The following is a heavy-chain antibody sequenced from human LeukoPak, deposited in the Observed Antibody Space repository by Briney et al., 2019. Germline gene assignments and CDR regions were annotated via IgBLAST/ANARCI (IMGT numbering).Heavy chain of an antibody. J-gene: IGHJ6*03. Sequence: SETLSLTCTVSGGSISSSSYYWGWIRQPPGKGLEWIGSIYYSGSTYYNPSLKSRVTISVDTSKNQFSLKLSSVAAADTAVYYCSGRAFYYYYMDVWGKGTTVTVSS. CDR1: GGSISSSSYY. V-gene: IGHV4-39*01. CDR3: SGRAFYYYYMDV. CDR2: IYYSGST. D-gene: IGHD5-12*01.